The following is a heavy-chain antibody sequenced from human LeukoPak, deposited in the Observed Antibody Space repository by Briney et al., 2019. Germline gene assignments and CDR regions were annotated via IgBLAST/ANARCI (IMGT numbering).Heavy chain of an antibody. CDR3: ARGVTPNFDY. CDR1: GFTFSSYS. J-gene: IGHJ4*02. Sequence: PGGSLRVSCAASGFTFSSYSMNWVRQAPGKGLEWVSSISSSSSYIYYADSVKGRFTISRDNAKNSLYLQMNSLRAEDTAVYYCARGVTPNFDYWGQGTLVTVSS. D-gene: IGHD5-18*01. V-gene: IGHV3-21*01. CDR2: ISSSSSYI.